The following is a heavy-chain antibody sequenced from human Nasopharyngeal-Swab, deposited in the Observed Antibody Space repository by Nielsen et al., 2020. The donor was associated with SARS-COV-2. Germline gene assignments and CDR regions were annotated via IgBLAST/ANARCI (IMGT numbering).Heavy chain of an antibody. CDR2: IYYSGST. CDR3: ARLGPWVYDFWSGFPAYYYYGMDV. J-gene: IGHJ6*02. V-gene: IGHV4-39*01. D-gene: IGHD3-3*01. Sequence: SETLSLTCTVSGGSISSSSYYWGWIRQPPGKGLEWIGSIYYSGSTYYNPSLKSRVTISVDTSKNQFPLKLSSVTAADTAVYYCARLGPWVYDFWSGFPAYYYYGMDVWGQGTTVTVSS. CDR1: GGSISSSSYY.